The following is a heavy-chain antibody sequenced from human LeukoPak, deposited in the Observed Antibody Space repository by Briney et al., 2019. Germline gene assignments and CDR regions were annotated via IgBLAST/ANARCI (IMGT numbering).Heavy chain of an antibody. Sequence: GGSLRLSCAASGFTFSNYAMTWVRQAPGKGLEWVSVISGSGGSTYSADSVKGRFTFSRDNSKNTLFLQMSSLRPGDTAVYYCAKLPAADSAWWFDPWGQGTLVTVSS. CDR2: ISGSGGST. J-gene: IGHJ5*02. V-gene: IGHV3-23*01. CDR3: AKLPAADSAWWFDP. CDR1: GFTFSNYA. D-gene: IGHD2-2*01.